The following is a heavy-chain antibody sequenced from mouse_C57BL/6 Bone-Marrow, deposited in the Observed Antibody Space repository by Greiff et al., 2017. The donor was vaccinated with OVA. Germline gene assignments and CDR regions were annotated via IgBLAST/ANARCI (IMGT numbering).Heavy chain of an antibody. CDR1: GYTFPDYE. CDR3: TRDGYYPFAY. J-gene: IGHJ3*01. D-gene: IGHD2-3*01. Sequence: VQLQQSGAELVRPGASVTLSCKASGYTFPDYEMHWVKQTPVHGLEWIGAIDPETGGTAYNQKFKGKAILTADKSSSTAYMELRSLTSEDSAVYYCTRDGYYPFAYWGQGTLVTVSA. V-gene: IGHV1-15*01. CDR2: IDPETGGT.